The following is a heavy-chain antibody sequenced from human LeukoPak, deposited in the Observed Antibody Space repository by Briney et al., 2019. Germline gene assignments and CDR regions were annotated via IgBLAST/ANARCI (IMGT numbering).Heavy chain of an antibody. D-gene: IGHD2-2*01. J-gene: IGHJ4*02. CDR3: ARIYCSSTSCYGAYFDY. Sequence: ASVTVSCKASGYTFTSYGISWVRQAPGQGLEWMGWISAYNGNTNYAQKLQGRVTMTTDTSTSTAYMELRSLRSDDTAVYYCARIYCSSTSCYGAYFDYWGQGTLVTVSS. CDR1: GYTFTSYG. V-gene: IGHV1-18*01. CDR2: ISAYNGNT.